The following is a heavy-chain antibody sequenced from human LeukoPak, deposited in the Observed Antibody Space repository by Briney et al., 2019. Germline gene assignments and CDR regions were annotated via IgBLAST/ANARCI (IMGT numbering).Heavy chain of an antibody. CDR3: ARDGHGGNSFDY. V-gene: IGHV1-2*02. CDR1: GYTFTGYY. D-gene: IGHD4-23*01. J-gene: IGHJ4*02. CDR2: INANSGGT. Sequence: ASVKVSCKASGYTFTGYYMHWVRQAPGQGLEWMGWINANSGGTYYAQKFQDRVTMTRDTSISTAYMELSRLRSDDTAVYYCARDGHGGNSFDYWGQGTLVTVSS.